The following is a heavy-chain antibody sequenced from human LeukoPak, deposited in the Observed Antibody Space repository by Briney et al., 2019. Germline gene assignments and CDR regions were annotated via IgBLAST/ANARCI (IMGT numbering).Heavy chain of an antibody. J-gene: IGHJ4*02. CDR3: ARDTPLDSSGYYFDY. V-gene: IGHV3-30*02. D-gene: IGHD3-22*01. CDR1: GFIFSSYA. CDR2: IGYDGSNN. Sequence: PGGSLRLSCVASGFIFSSYAMHWVRQAPGKGLEWVAFIGYDGSNNYYADSVKGRFTISRDNSKNTLYLQMNSLRAEDTAVYYCARDTPLDSSGYYFDYWGQGTLVTVSS.